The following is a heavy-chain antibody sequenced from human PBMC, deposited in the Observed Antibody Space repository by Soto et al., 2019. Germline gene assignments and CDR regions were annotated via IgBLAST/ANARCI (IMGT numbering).Heavy chain of an antibody. Sequence: GGSLRLSCVASGFTLTSYSMNWVRQASGKGLEWVSSISSSSSHIYYADSVKGRFTISRDNARNSLYLQMNSLRAEDTAVYYCVRERGLSSFYGMDVWGQGTTVTVSS. V-gene: IGHV3-21*01. CDR1: GFTLTSYS. CDR2: ISSSSSHI. D-gene: IGHD3-10*01. J-gene: IGHJ6*02. CDR3: VRERGLSSFYGMDV.